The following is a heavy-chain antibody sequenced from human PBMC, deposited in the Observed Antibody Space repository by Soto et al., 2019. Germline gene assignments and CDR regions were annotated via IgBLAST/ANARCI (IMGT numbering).Heavy chain of an antibody. V-gene: IGHV4-30-4*01. CDR2: IYYNGRT. CDR1: GVSINSDDYY. D-gene: IGHD6-6*01. J-gene: IGHJ4*02. Sequence: PSETLSLTCTVSGVSINSDDYYWTWIRQPPGKGLEWIGYIYYNGRTSYNPSLQSRVTISIDTSNNHFSLKLNSVSAADSAVYYCARDRSNSPGYSDYWGQGTLVTVSS. CDR3: ARDRSNSPGYSDY.